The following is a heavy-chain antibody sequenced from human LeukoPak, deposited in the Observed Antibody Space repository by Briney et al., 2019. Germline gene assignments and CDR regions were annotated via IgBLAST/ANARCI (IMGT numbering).Heavy chain of an antibody. CDR3: ARRDGSSWYSGWFDP. CDR1: GFTFSTYW. J-gene: IGHJ5*02. V-gene: IGHV3-74*01. CDR2: INSDGSRT. D-gene: IGHD6-13*01. Sequence: GGSLRLSCAASGFTFSTYWMHWVRQAPGKGPVWVSRINSDGSRTNYADSVKGRFTISRDNAKNTLFLQMNSLRAEDTAVYYCARRDGSSWYSGWFDPWGQGTLVTVSS.